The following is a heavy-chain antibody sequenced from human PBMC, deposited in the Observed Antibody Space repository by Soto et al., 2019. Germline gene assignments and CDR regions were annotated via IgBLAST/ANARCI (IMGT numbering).Heavy chain of an antibody. Sequence: QVRLVESGGGVVQPGTSLRLSCAASGFTFTSYGMHWVRRAPGKGLEWVAVISYDGRYKYYGDSVKGRFTISRDNSKNTLDLQMNSLRAEDTAVYFCAKGGRTSSSWYGEGMDYWGQGTLVTVSS. V-gene: IGHV3-30*18. CDR3: AKGGRTSSSWYGEGMDY. D-gene: IGHD6-13*01. CDR2: ISYDGRYK. J-gene: IGHJ4*02. CDR1: GFTFTSYG.